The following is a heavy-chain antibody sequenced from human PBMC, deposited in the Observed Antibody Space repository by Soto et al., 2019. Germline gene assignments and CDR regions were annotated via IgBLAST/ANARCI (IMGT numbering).Heavy chain of an antibody. Sequence: QVQLVESGGGVVQPGRSLRLSCAASGFTFSSYGMHWVRQAPGKGLEGVAVIWYDGSNKYYADSVKGRFTISRDNSKNTLYLQMNSLRAEDTAVYYCAREGYCSGGSCYSNAFDIWGQGTMVTVSS. CDR1: GFTFSSYG. D-gene: IGHD2-15*01. CDR3: AREGYCSGGSCYSNAFDI. CDR2: IWYDGSNK. V-gene: IGHV3-33*01. J-gene: IGHJ3*02.